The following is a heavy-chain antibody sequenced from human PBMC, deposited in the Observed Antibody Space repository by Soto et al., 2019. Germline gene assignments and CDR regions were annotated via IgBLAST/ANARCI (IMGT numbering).Heavy chain of an antibody. D-gene: IGHD3-22*01. CDR1: GFTFSSYS. Sequence: EVQLVESGGGLVKPGGSLRLSCAASGFTFSSYSMNWVRQAPGKGLEWVSSIGSSSSYIYYADSVKGRFTISRDNAKNSLYLQMNSLRAEDTAVYYCERDIIGGGYYWSVKPSYYYYGMDVWGQGTTVTVSS. V-gene: IGHV3-21*01. CDR3: ERDIIGGGYYWSVKPSYYYYGMDV. J-gene: IGHJ6*02. CDR2: IGSSSSYI.